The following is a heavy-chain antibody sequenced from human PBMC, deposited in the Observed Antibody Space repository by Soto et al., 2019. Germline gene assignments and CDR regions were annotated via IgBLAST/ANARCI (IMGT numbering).Heavy chain of an antibody. CDR1: GFSLSTSGVG. V-gene: IGHV2-5*02. Sequence: SGPTLVNATQTLTLTCTFSGFSLSTSGVGVAWIRQPPGKALECLALIYWDDDKRYSPSLKSRLTISKDTSKNQVVLTMTNMDPVDTATYFCAHIPNYYQYNWFDPWGQGTLVTVSS. CDR2: IYWDDDK. CDR3: AHIPNYYQYNWFDP. J-gene: IGHJ5*02. D-gene: IGHD3-10*01.